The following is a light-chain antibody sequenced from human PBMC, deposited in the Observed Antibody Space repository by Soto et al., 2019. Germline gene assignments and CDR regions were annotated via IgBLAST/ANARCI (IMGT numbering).Light chain of an antibody. CDR2: GNT. CDR1: SPNIGAGYD. CDR3: QSYDSSLSAVV. Sequence: QSVLTQPPSVSGAPGQRVTISCTGNSPNIGAGYDVHWYQQLPGTAPKLLIYGNTNRPSGVPDRFSGSKSGTSASLAITGLQAEDEADYYCQSYDSSLSAVVFGGGTQLTVL. J-gene: IGLJ2*01. V-gene: IGLV1-40*01.